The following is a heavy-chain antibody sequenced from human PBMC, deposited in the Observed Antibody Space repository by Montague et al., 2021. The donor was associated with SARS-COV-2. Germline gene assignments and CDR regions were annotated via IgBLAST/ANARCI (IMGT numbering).Heavy chain of an antibody. CDR1: GASISRSSYY. J-gene: IGHJ4*02. CDR3: ARRGNSGILIDY. D-gene: IGHD3-10*01. V-gene: IGHV4-39*01. Sequence: SETLSLTCAVSGASISRSSYYWGWIRQPPGKGLEWIGNIYYSGNTHYNPSLKSRVTISVGTSKNQFSLTLSSVTAADTAIYYCARRGNSGILIDYWGQGTLVTVSS. CDR2: IYYSGNT.